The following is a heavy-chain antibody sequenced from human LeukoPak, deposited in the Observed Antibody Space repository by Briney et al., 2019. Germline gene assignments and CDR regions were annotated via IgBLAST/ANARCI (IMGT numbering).Heavy chain of an antibody. D-gene: IGHD3-3*01. J-gene: IGHJ4*02. CDR3: AKGSRGFWSGYYDY. V-gene: IGHV4-61*02. CDR2: IYTSGST. CDR1: GVSISSGRYY. Sequence: PSQTLSLTCTVSGVSISSGRYYCSWIRQPAGKGLEWIGRIYTSGSTNYNPSLKSRVTISVDTSKNQFSLKLSSVTAADTAVYYCAKGSRGFWSGYYDYWGQGTLVTVSS.